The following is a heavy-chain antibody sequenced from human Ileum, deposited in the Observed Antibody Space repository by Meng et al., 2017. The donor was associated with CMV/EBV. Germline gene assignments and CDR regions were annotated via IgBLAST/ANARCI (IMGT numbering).Heavy chain of an antibody. CDR2: INPSGGIT. Sequence: EVQLLESGGGLVQPGGSLRLSCAASGFTFTTYAMTWVRQAPGKGLEWVSTINPSGGITYYADSVKGRFTISRDNSKNTLYLQMSSLRAEDMALYFCAKGGRPTGFDPWGQGTLVTVSS. CDR1: GFTFTTYA. D-gene: IGHD4-17*01. J-gene: IGHJ5*02. V-gene: IGHV3-23*01. CDR3: AKGGRPTGFDP.